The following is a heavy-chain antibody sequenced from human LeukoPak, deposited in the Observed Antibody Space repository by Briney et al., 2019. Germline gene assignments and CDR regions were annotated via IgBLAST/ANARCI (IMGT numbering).Heavy chain of an antibody. Sequence: GGSLRLSCVASDFPLRSHNMNWIRQVPGRGLEWVSYISSSSTMHYADSVKGRFIISRDNAKNSLYLQMNSLRAEDTAVYFCARDEGSGWDYWGQGTPVTVSS. V-gene: IGHV3-48*01. CDR2: ISSSSTM. D-gene: IGHD6-19*01. J-gene: IGHJ4*02. CDR1: DFPLRSHN. CDR3: ARDEGSGWDY.